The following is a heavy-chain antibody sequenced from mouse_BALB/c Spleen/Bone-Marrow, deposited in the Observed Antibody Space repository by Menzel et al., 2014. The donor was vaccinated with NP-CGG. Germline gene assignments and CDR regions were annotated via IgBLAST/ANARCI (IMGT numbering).Heavy chain of an antibody. Sequence: VQLQQSGAELVKRGAPVKLSCKASGYTFTSYWMNWIKQRPGRGLEWIGRIDPSDSETHYNQKFKDKATLTVDKSSSTAYIQLSSLTSEDSAVYYCARDHFYSGNYEFDHRGQGTLVTVSA. D-gene: IGHD2-1*01. V-gene: IGHV1-69*02. CDR3: ARDHFYSGNYEFDH. CDR1: GYTFTSYW. J-gene: IGHJ3*01. CDR2: IDPSDSET.